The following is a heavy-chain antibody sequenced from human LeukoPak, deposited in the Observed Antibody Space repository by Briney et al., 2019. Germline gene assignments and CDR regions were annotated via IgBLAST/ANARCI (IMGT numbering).Heavy chain of an antibody. CDR1: GGSISSSSYY. CDR3: ARSHFYGSGSYYND. CDR2: INHSGST. Sequence: PSETLSLTCTVSGGSISSSSYYWSWIRQPPGKGLEWIGEINHSGSTNYNPSLKSRVTISVDTSKNQFSLKLSSVTAADTAVYYCARSHFYGSGSYYNDWGQGTLVTVSS. V-gene: IGHV4-39*07. D-gene: IGHD3-10*01. J-gene: IGHJ4*02.